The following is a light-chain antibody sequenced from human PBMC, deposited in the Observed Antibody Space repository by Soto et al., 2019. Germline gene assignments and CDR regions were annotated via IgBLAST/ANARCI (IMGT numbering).Light chain of an antibody. V-gene: IGLV1-51*01. CDR2: DNS. Sequence: QSVLTQPPSVSAAPGQTVTISCSGSSTNIGNNFVSWYQQLPGSAPSLLIYDNSNRPLGIPDRFSGSKSGTSATLDITGLQTGDEADDYCGTWDSSLTSSFYVLGTGTKVTVL. CDR3: GTWDSSLTSSFYV. J-gene: IGLJ1*01. CDR1: STNIGNNF.